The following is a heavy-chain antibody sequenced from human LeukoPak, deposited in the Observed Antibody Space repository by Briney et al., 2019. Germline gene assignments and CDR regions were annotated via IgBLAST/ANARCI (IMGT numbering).Heavy chain of an antibody. Sequence: SETLSLTCTVSGGSLSSSIYYWDWIRQPPGKGLEWIGSIYYGGYTYYNPSLKSRVTISVDTSKNQFSLKLSSVTAADTAIYYCQSRFLEWLLDYWGQGTLVTVSS. D-gene: IGHD3-3*01. CDR1: GGSLSSSIYY. CDR3: QSRFLEWLLDY. CDR2: IYYGGYT. V-gene: IGHV4-39*01. J-gene: IGHJ4*02.